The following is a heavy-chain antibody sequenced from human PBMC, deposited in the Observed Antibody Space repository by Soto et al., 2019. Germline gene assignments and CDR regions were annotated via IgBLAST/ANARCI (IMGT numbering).Heavy chain of an antibody. CDR1: GGSMSSYY. CDR2: VYSSGGT. V-gene: IGHV4-4*07. CDR3: ARGQRFSDWFDP. J-gene: IGHJ5*02. D-gene: IGHD3-3*01. Sequence: PSETLSLTXTVSGGSMSSYYWTWIRQPAGKGLEWIGRVYSSGGTHYNPSLKSRVTISLDTSKNQFSLRLLSVTDADTAVSYCARGQRFSDWFDPWGQGTLVTVS.